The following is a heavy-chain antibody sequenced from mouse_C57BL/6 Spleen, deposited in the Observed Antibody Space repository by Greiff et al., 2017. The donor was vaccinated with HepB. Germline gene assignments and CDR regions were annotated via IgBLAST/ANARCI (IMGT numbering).Heavy chain of an antibody. V-gene: IGHV3-8*01. CDR3: ARDCDGKDYFDY. J-gene: IGHJ2*01. D-gene: IGHD2-13*01. Sequence: EVKLQESGPGLAKPSQTLSLTCSVPGYSITSDYWNWFRKFPGNKLEYMGYISYSGSTYYNPSLKSRISITRDTSKNQYYLQLNAGTTEDSATYYCARDCDGKDYFDYWGQGTTLTVSS. CDR2: ISYSGST. CDR1: GYSITSDY.